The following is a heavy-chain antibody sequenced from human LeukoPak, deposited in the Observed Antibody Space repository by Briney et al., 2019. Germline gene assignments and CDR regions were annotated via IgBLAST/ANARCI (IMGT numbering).Heavy chain of an antibody. CDR1: GFTFSTYW. Sequence: GGSLRLSCAASGFTFSTYWMAWVRQAPGKGLEWVANIKQDGSEKYYVDSVKGRFTISRDNAKNSLYLQMNSLRAEDTAVYFCAGEMATVVGAFDIWGQGTMVTVSS. CDR3: AGEMATVVGAFDI. J-gene: IGHJ3*02. D-gene: IGHD5-24*01. V-gene: IGHV3-7*01. CDR2: IKQDGSEK.